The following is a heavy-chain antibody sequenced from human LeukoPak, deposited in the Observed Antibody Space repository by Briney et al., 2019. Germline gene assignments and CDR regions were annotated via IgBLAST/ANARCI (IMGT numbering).Heavy chain of an antibody. CDR2: IWYDGSNK. J-gene: IGHJ6*02. V-gene: IGHV3-33*01. Sequence: GGSLRLSCAASGFTFSSYGMHWVRQAPGKGLEWVAVIWYDGSNKYYADSVKGRFTISRDNSKNTLYLQMNSLRAEDTAVYYCAREEADYYYYGMDVRGQGTTVTVSS. CDR3: AREEADYYYYGMDV. CDR1: GFTFSSYG.